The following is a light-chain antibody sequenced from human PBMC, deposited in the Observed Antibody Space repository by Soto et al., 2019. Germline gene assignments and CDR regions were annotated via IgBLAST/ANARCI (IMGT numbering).Light chain of an antibody. V-gene: IGKV1-39*01. CDR1: KSISSY. J-gene: IGKJ4*01. CDR3: HQSYSTPLT. Sequence: DIQMTQSPSSLSASVGDRVTITCRASKSISSYLNWYQQKPGKAPKLLIYAASSLRSGVTSRFSGSGSATDFTLTISSLQPEDFSTYYCHQSYSTPLTFGGGTKVEIK. CDR2: AAS.